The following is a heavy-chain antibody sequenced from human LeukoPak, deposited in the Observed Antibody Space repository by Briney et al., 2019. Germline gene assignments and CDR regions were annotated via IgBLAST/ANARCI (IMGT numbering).Heavy chain of an antibody. J-gene: IGHJ5*02. CDR1: GFTFSSYE. Sequence: GGSLRLSCAASGFTFSSYEMNWVRQAPGKGLEWVSYISSSGSTIYYADSVKGRFTISKDNAKNSLYLQMNSLRAEDTAVYYCARERNWFDTWGQGTLVTVSS. CDR2: ISSSGSTI. V-gene: IGHV3-48*03. CDR3: ARERNWFDT.